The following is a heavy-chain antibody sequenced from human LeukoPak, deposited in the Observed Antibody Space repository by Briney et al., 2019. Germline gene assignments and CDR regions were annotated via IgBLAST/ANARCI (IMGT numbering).Heavy chain of an antibody. CDR1: GGSFSGYY. Sequence: SETLSLTCAVYGGSFSGYYWSWIRQPPGKGLEWIGEINHSGSTNYNPSLKSRVTISVDTSKNQFSLKLNSVTAADTAVYYCARVLGDYDFWSGSNIDYWGQGTLVTVSS. CDR3: ARVLGDYDFWSGSNIDY. J-gene: IGHJ4*02. D-gene: IGHD3-3*01. V-gene: IGHV4-34*01. CDR2: INHSGST.